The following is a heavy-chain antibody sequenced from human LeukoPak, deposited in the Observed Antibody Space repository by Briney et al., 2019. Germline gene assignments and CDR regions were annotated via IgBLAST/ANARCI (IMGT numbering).Heavy chain of an antibody. V-gene: IGHV3-20*04. D-gene: IGHD3-9*01. CDR3: ARARSYYDILADAFDI. CDR1: GFTFDDYG. CDR2: INWNGGST. Sequence: GGSLRLSCAASGFTFDDYGMSWVRQAPGKGLKWVSGINWNGGSTGYADSVKGRFTISRDNAKNSLYLQMNSLRAEDTALYYCARARSYYDILADAFDIWGQGTMVTVSS. J-gene: IGHJ3*02.